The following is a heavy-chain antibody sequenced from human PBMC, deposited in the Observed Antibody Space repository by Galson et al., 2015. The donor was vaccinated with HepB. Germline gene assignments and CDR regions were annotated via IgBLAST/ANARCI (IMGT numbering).Heavy chain of an antibody. CDR2: IIPILGIA. CDR3: ARVGRAMSSSWYDY. V-gene: IGHV1-69*02. D-gene: IGHD6-13*01. Sequence: SVKVSCKASGGTFSSYTISWVRQAPGQGLEWMGRIIPILGIANYAQKFQGRVTITADESTSTAYMELSSLRSEDTAVYYCARVGRAMSSSWYDYWGQGTLVTVSS. J-gene: IGHJ4*02. CDR1: GGTFSSYT.